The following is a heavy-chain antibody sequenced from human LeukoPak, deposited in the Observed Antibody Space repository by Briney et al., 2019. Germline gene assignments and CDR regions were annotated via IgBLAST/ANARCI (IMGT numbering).Heavy chain of an antibody. CDR3: ARGPRILAAGSYYFDY. CDR1: GFTFSSYS. Sequence: GGSLRLSCAASGFTFSSYSMNWVRQAPGKGLEWVSFINVNGAAMYYADSVKGRFTISRDNAKNSVYLEMNTLRAEDTAVYYCARGPRILAAGSYYFDYWGQGSLVTVSS. CDR2: INVNGAAM. J-gene: IGHJ4*02. V-gene: IGHV3-48*04. D-gene: IGHD6-13*01.